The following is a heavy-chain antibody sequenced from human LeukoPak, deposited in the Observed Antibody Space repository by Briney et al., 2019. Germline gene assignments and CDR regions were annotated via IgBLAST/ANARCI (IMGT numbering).Heavy chain of an antibody. CDR1: GGSFSGYY. CDR3: ARVGAGGRGSFFDL. CDR2: INHSGST. D-gene: IGHD3-10*01. V-gene: IGHV4-34*01. Sequence: SETLSLTCAVYGGSFSGYYWSWIRQPPGKGLEWIGEINHSGSTNYNPSLKSRVTISVDTSKNQFSLKLSSVTAADTAVYYCARVGAGGRGSFFDLWGRGTLVTVSS. J-gene: IGHJ2*01.